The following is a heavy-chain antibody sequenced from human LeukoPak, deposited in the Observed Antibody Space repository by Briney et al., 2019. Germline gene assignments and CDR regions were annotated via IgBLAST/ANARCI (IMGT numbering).Heavy chain of an antibody. CDR1: GGSISSYY. J-gene: IGHJ4*02. Sequence: SESLSLTCTVSGGSISSYYWSWIRQPAGKGLECSGRIYTSGSTDYNPSLKSRVTMSVDTSKNQFSLKLSSVTAADTAVYYCARDVRYYYGSGPFDYWGQGTLVTVSS. V-gene: IGHV4-4*07. D-gene: IGHD3-10*01. CDR3: ARDVRYYYGSGPFDY. CDR2: IYTSGST.